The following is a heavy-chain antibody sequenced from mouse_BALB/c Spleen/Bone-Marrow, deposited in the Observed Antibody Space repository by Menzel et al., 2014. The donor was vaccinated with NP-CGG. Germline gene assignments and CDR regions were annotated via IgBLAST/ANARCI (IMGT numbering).Heavy chain of an antibody. J-gene: IGHJ3*01. V-gene: IGHV1S29*02. CDR3: ARGWLLSWFAY. CDR2: IYPYNGGT. D-gene: IGHD2-3*01. CDR1: GYTFSDYN. Sequence: DVKLQESGPELVKPGASVKISCKASGYTFSDYNMHWVKQSHGKSLEWIGNIYPYNGGTSYNQKFKRKATLTVDNSSSTAYMELRSLTSEDSAVYHCARGWLLSWFAYWGQGTLVTVSA.